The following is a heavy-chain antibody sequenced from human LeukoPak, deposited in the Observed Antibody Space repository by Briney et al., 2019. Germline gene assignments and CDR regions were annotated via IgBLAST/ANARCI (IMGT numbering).Heavy chain of an antibody. V-gene: IGHV4-34*01. CDR3: ARRDRVKYSRSPFDY. Sequence: SETLSLTCAVYGGSFSGYYWSWIRQPPGKGLEWIGEINHSGSTNYNPSLKSRVTISVDTSKNQFSLKLSSVTAADTAVYYCARRDRVKYSRSPFDYWGQGTLVTVSS. CDR1: GGSFSGYY. J-gene: IGHJ4*02. CDR2: INHSGST. D-gene: IGHD6-6*01.